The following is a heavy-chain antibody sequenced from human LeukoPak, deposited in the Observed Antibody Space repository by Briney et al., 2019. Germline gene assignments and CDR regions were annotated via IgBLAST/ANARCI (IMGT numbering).Heavy chain of an antibody. CDR3: AALGRKLYYPV. CDR2: INHRGST. J-gene: IGHJ6*04. D-gene: IGHD2-8*01. Sequence: PSETLSLTCTVSGGSISSSSYYWGWIRQPPGKGLEWIGEINHRGSTNYNPSLKSRITISVDTSKNQFSLKLSSVTAADTAVYYCAALGRKLYYPVWGKGTTVTVSS. V-gene: IGHV4-39*07. CDR1: GGSISSSSYY.